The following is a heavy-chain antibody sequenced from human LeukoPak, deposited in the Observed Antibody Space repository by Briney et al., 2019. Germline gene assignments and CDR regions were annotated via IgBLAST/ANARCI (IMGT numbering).Heavy chain of an antibody. J-gene: IGHJ6*02. CDR3: GRDRVDSSSYYPSSYYYGMDV. D-gene: IGHD3-22*01. CDR1: DDSISSSSYY. CDR2: IYYSGRT. V-gene: IGHV4-39*07. Sequence: PSETLSLTCTASDDSISSSSYYWGWIPQPPGKGLEWIGSIYYSGRTFYNPSLKSRVTISVDTSKKQFCLTLSSVTAADTAVYYCGRDRVDSSSYYPSSYYYGMDVWGQGTTVTVSS.